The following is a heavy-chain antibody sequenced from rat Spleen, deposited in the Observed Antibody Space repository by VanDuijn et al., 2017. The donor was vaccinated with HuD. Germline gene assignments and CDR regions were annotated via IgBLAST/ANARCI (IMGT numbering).Heavy chain of an antibody. CDR3: TREGSNNYGVMDA. CDR1: GFTFSSNW. V-gene: IGHV5-35*01. J-gene: IGHJ4*01. Sequence: EVQLVESGGGLVQPGSPLKLSCAASGFTFSSNWLNWIRQAPGKGLEWVASINPDGSNTFYPDTVKGRFTISRDNAKSTLYLQMNSLRSEDTATYYCTREGSNNYGVMDAWGQGASVTVSS. D-gene: IGHD1-10*01. CDR2: INPDGSNT.